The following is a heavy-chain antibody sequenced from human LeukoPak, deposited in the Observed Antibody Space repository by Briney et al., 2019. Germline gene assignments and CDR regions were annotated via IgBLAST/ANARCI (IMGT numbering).Heavy chain of an antibody. J-gene: IGHJ4*02. Sequence: GGSLRLSCSASGFTFSSYEMNWVRQAPGKGLEWVSYISSGGGTIYYADSVKGRFTMSRDNAKNSLYLQMNSLRAEDTAVYYCAGPGRSGSALDYWGQGTLVTVSS. CDR3: AGPGRSGSALDY. V-gene: IGHV3-48*03. CDR2: ISSGGGTI. CDR1: GFTFSSYE. D-gene: IGHD3-10*01.